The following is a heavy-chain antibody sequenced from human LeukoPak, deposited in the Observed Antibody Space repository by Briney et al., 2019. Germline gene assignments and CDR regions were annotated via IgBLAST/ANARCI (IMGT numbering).Heavy chain of an antibody. Sequence: AGGSLRLSCAASGFTFSGYEMNWVRQAPGKGLEWVSYISSSGSTIYYADSVKGRFTISRDSAKNSLYLQMNSLRAEDTAVYYCARVWGAGDAFDIWGQGTMVTVSS. J-gene: IGHJ3*02. CDR2: ISSSGSTI. CDR1: GFTFSGYE. D-gene: IGHD1-26*01. CDR3: ARVWGAGDAFDI. V-gene: IGHV3-48*03.